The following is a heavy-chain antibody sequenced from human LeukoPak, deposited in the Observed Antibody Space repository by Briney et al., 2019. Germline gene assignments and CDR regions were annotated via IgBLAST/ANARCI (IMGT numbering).Heavy chain of an antibody. J-gene: IGHJ4*02. Sequence: SETLSLTCAVSGGSFSGYYWSWIRQPPGKGLEWIGEINHSDSTNYNPSLKSRVTISVDTSKNQFSLKLSSVSAADTAVYYCAREPGLLWFGDTDYWGQGTLVTVSS. CDR3: AREPGLLWFGDTDY. D-gene: IGHD3-10*01. CDR1: GGSFSGYY. CDR2: INHSDST. V-gene: IGHV4-34*01.